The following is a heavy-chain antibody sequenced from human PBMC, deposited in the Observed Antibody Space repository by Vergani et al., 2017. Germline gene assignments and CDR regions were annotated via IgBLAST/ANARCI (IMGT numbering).Heavy chain of an antibody. CDR1: GFTFSSYS. Sequence: EVQLVESGGGLVKPGGSLRLSCAASGFTFSSYSMNWVRQAPGKGLEWVSSISSSSSYIYYADSVKGRFTISRDNAKNSLYLQMNSLRAEDTAVYYCARDDIVVVPAAIGLYYYGMDVWGQGP. J-gene: IGHJ6*02. V-gene: IGHV3-21*01. CDR3: ARDDIVVVPAAIGLYYYGMDV. CDR2: ISSSSSYI. D-gene: IGHD2-2*02.